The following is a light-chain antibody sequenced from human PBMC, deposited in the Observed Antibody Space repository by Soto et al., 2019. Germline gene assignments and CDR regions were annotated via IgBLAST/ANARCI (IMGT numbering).Light chain of an antibody. CDR1: QSVSSY. J-gene: IGKJ1*01. CDR2: DAS. Sequence: EIVLTQSPATLSLSPGERATLSRRASQSVSSYLAWYQQKPGQAPRLLIYDASNRATGIPARFSGSGSGTDFTLTISSLEPEDFAVYYCQQRSNWPTFGQGTKVEIE. CDR3: QQRSNWPT. V-gene: IGKV3-11*01.